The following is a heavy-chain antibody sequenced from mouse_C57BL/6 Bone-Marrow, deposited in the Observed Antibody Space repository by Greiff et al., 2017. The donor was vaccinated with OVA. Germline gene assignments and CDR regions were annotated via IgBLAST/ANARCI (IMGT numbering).Heavy chain of an antibody. CDR1: GYTFTSYW. D-gene: IGHD1-1*01. Sequence: VQLQQPGAELVKPGASVKMSCKASGYTFTSYWITWVKQRPGQGLEWIGDIYPGSGSTNYNEKFKSKATLTVDTSSSTAYMQLSSLTSEDSAVYYCAIGDYYGSSFYWYFDVWGTGTTVTVSS. V-gene: IGHV1-55*01. CDR2: IYPGSGST. J-gene: IGHJ1*03. CDR3: AIGDYYGSSFYWYFDV.